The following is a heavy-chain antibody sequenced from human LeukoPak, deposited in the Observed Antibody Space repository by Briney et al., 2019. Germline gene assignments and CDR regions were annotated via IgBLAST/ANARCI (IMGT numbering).Heavy chain of an antibody. CDR2: INHSRST. J-gene: IGHJ6*02. D-gene: IGHD6-13*01. CDR3: ARQNGHSSSWAYYYSGMDV. V-gene: IGHV4-34*01. Sequence: SETLSLTCTVNGGSFTGYYRRWIRHPPGKGLDWIGEINHSRSTNYNPSLNSRVTISVDTSKNQFSLKLSSVTAAHTPVYYCARQNGHSSSWAYYYSGMDVWGQGTTVTVSS. CDR1: GGSFTGYY.